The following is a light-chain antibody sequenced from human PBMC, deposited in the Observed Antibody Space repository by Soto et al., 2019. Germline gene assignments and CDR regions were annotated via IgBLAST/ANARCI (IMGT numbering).Light chain of an antibody. J-gene: IGLJ2*01. Sequence: QSVLTQPASVSGSPGQSITISCTGTSSDVGGYNYVSWYQQHPGKAPKFMIYDVSNRPSGVSNRFSGSKSGNTASLTISGLQAEDEADYYCSSYTSNTTVVFGGGTQLTVL. CDR2: DVS. CDR1: SSDVGGYNY. V-gene: IGLV2-14*03. CDR3: SSYTSNTTVV.